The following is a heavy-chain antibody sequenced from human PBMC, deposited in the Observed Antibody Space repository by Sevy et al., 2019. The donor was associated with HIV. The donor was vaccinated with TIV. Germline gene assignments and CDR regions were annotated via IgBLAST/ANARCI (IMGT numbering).Heavy chain of an antibody. J-gene: IGHJ4*02. CDR3: ARYDVIAVAGINSNGGFDY. CDR1: GYTFTSYG. D-gene: IGHD6-19*01. V-gene: IGHV1-18*01. Sequence: ASVKVSCKASGYTFTSYGISWVRQAPGQGLEWMGWISAYNGNTNYAQKLQGRVTMTTDTSTSTAYMELRSLRSDDTAVYYCARYDVIAVAGINSNGGFDYWGQRTLFTVSS. CDR2: ISAYNGNT.